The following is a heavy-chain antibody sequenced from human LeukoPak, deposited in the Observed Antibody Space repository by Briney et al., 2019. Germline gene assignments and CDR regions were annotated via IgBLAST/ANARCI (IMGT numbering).Heavy chain of an antibody. J-gene: IGHJ6*02. Sequence: GGSLRLSCAASGFTFSSYGMHWVRQAPGKGLEWVAVISYDGSNKYYADSVKGRFTVSRDNSKNTLYLQMNSLRAEDTAVYYCATAFVVVPAANPYDYYGMDVRGQGTTVTVSS. CDR3: ATAFVVVPAANPYDYYGMDV. D-gene: IGHD2-2*01. CDR2: ISYDGSNK. CDR1: GFTFSSYG. V-gene: IGHV3-30*03.